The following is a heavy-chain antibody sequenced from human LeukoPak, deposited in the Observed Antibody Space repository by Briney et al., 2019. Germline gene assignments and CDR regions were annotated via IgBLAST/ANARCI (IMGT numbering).Heavy chain of an antibody. V-gene: IGHV4-59*01. CDR2: IYYSGST. D-gene: IGHD3-22*01. J-gene: IGHJ5*02. CDR3: ATSPRDYYDSSADNWFDP. Sequence: SETLSLTCTVSGGSISSYYWSWIRQPPGKGLEWIGYIYYSGSTNYNPSLKSRVTISVDTSKNQFSLKLSSVTAADTAVYYCATSPRDYYDSSADNWFDPWGQGTLVTVSS. CDR1: GGSISSYY.